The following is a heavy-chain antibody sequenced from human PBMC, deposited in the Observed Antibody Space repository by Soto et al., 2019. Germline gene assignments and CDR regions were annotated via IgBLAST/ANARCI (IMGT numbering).Heavy chain of an antibody. D-gene: IGHD2-15*01. V-gene: IGHV1-2*04. J-gene: IGHJ6*02. CDR2: INPNSGGT. CDR3: ARGGGACSTPLAPCGPGDMDV. CDR1: GYTFTGYY. Sequence: ASVQVYFKASGYTFTGYYRHWVRQAPGQGLEWMGWINPNSGGTNYAQKFQGWVTMTRDTSISTAYMELSRLRSDDTAVYYCARGGGACSTPLAPCGPGDMDVWGQGTTVTVSS.